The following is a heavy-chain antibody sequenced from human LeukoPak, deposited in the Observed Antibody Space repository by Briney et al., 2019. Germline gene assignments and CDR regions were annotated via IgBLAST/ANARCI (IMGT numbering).Heavy chain of an antibody. CDR3: ARARWFGDPPSD. J-gene: IGHJ4*02. CDR2: IYYSGST. Sequence: ETLSLTCTVSGGSISSYYWSWIRQPPGKGLEWIGYIYYSGSTNYNPSLKSRVTISVDTSKNQFSLKLSSVTAADTAVYYCARARWFGDPPSDWGQGTLVTVSS. D-gene: IGHD3-10*01. CDR1: GGSISSYY. V-gene: IGHV4-59*01.